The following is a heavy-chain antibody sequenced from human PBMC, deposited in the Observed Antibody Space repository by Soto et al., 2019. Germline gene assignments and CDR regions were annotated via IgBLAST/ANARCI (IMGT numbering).Heavy chain of an antibody. CDR3: ARFLSGASHNWFDP. J-gene: IGHJ5*02. CDR2: IYYSGST. Sequence: SETLSLTCTVSGGSISSYYWSWIRQPPGKGLEWIGYIYYSGSTNYNPSLKSRVTISVDTSKNQFSLKLSSVTAADTAVYYCARFLSGASHNWFDPWGQGTLVTVSS. D-gene: IGHD6-25*01. CDR1: GGSISSYY. V-gene: IGHV4-59*08.